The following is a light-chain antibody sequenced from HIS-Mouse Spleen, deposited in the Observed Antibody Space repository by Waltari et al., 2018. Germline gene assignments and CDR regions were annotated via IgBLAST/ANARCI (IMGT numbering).Light chain of an antibody. CDR1: SSDVGGYNY. V-gene: IGLV2-8*01. CDR2: EVS. CDR3: SSYAGSNNLGV. J-gene: IGLJ1*01. Sequence: QSALTQPPSASGSPGQSVTISCTGTSSDVGGYNYVSWYQQHPGKAPKLMIYEVSKRPSGVPDRFSGSKSGNTASLTVSEHQAEDEADYYCSSYAGSNNLGVFGTGTKVTVL.